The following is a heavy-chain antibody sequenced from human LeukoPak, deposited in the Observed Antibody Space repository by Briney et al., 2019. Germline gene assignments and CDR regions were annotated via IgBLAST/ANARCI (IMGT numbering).Heavy chain of an antibody. D-gene: IGHD3-3*01. V-gene: IGHV4-61*01. CDR3: ARENLYYDFWSGSSCDAFDI. Sequence: PSETLSLTCTVSGGSVSSGSYYWSWIRQPPGKGLEWIGYIYYSGSTNYNPSLKSRVTISVDTSKNQFSLKLSSATAADTAVYYCARENLYYDFWSGSSCDAFDIWGQGTMITVSS. CDR1: GGSVSSGSYY. J-gene: IGHJ3*02. CDR2: IYYSGST.